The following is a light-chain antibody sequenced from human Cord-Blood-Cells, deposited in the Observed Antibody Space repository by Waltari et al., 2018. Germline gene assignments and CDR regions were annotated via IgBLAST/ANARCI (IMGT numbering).Light chain of an antibody. Sequence: QSVLTQPPSVSGAPGQRVTISCTGSSSNIGAGYDVHWYQQLPGTAPKLLIYGNSNRPSGVPDRFSGSKSGTSAFLASAGLQAEDEADYGCQSYDSSLSGSVFGGGTKLTAL. CDR1: SSNIGAGYD. J-gene: IGLJ3*02. CDR2: GNS. CDR3: QSYDSSLSGSV. V-gene: IGLV1-40*01.